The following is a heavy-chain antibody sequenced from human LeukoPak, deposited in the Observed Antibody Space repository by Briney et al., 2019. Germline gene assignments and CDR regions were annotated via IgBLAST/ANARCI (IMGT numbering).Heavy chain of an antibody. V-gene: IGHV3-20*04. D-gene: IGHD3-22*01. CDR1: GFTFDDYG. J-gene: IGHJ4*02. CDR3: ARDQTKNYYDSSGYSDY. CDR2: ISGSGGST. Sequence: GGSLRLSCAASGFTFDDYGMSWVRQAPGKGLEWVSGISGSGGSTYYADSVKGRFTISRDNAKNSLYLQMNSLRAEDTAVYYCARDQTKNYYDSSGYSDYWGQGTLVTVSS.